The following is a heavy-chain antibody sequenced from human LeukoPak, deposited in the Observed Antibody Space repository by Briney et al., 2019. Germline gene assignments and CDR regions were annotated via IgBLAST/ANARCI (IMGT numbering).Heavy chain of an antibody. V-gene: IGHV4-59*01. CDR3: ARSSTGSYFDY. D-gene: IGHD3-3*02. J-gene: IGHJ4*02. CDR1: GGSMSRYY. Sequence: SETLSLTCTVSGGSMSRYYWSRIPQPPGKGLEWIGYMYYSGSTKYNPSLKSRVTISGDTSKNQFSLKLSSVTAADTAVYYCARSSTGSYFDYWGQGTLVTVSS. CDR2: MYYSGST.